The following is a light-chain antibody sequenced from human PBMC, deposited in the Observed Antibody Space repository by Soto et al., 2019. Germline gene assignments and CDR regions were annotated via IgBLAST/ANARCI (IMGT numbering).Light chain of an antibody. Sequence: DIQMTQSPCTPSASVGDRVTLTCRASQSISSWLAWYQQKPGKAPKLLIYDASSLESGVPSRFSGSGSGTEFTLTISSLQPDDFATYYCQQYNSYSPRTFGQGTKVDIK. J-gene: IGKJ1*01. CDR1: QSISSW. V-gene: IGKV1-5*01. CDR2: DAS. CDR3: QQYNSYSPRT.